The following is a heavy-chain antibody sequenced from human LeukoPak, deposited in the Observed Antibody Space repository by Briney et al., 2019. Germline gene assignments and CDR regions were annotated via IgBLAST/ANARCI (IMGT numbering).Heavy chain of an antibody. CDR2: ISAYNGNT. CDR3: ARVFWFPDSSGSHLYYYYYMDV. V-gene: IGHV1-18*01. CDR1: GYTFTSYG. Sequence: ASVKVSCKASGYTFTSYGISWVRQAPGQGLEWMGWISAYNGNTNYAQKLQGRVTMTTDTSTSTAYMELRSLRSDDTAVYYCARVFWFPDSSGSHLYYYYYMDVWGKGTTVTVSS. D-gene: IGHD3-22*01. J-gene: IGHJ6*03.